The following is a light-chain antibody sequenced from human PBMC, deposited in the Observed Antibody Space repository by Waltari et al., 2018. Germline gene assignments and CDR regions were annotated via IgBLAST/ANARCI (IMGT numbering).Light chain of an antibody. V-gene: IGLV3-1*01. CDR1: KLGDKY. J-gene: IGLJ3*02. CDR2: QDI. Sequence: SYELTQPPSVSVSPGQTASITCSGDKLGDKYTCWYQQKPGQSPVLIIFQDIKRPSGIPKRFSGSNSGNTATRTISGTQPMDEADYYCQAWDSSTVVFGGGTKLTVL. CDR3: QAWDSSTVV.